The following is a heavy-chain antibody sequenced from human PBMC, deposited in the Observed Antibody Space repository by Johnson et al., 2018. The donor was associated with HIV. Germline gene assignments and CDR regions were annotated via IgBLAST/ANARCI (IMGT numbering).Heavy chain of an antibody. J-gene: IGHJ3*02. V-gene: IGHV3-30*03. CDR1: GLTVSGNY. D-gene: IGHD6-13*01. Sequence: QVQLVESGGGLVQPGGSLRLSCAASGLTVSGNYMTWVRQAPGKGLEWVAVISYDGSNKYYADSVKGRFTISRDNSKNTLYLQMNSLRAEDTAVYYCARGLLAGNDAFDIWGQGTMVTVSS. CDR3: ARGLLAGNDAFDI. CDR2: ISYDGSNK.